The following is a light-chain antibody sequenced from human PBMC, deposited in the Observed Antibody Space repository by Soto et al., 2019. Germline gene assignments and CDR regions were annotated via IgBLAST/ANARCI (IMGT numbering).Light chain of an antibody. Sequence: QSVLTQPASVSGSPGRSITLSCTGTSSDVGGYNYVSWYQQHPGKAPKLMIYDVINRPSGVSNRFSGSKSGNSASLTISGLQAQDEADYYCSSYTRSSTYVVFGGGTKLTVL. CDR2: DVI. CDR3: SSYTRSSTYVV. J-gene: IGLJ2*01. CDR1: SSDVGGYNY. V-gene: IGLV2-14*03.